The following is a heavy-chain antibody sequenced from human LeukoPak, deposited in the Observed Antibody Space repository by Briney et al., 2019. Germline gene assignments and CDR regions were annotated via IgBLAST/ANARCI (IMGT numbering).Heavy chain of an antibody. J-gene: IGHJ3*02. CDR1: GFTFSSYA. CDR3: VKRGRRDKGAFDI. D-gene: IGHD3-9*01. Sequence: PGGSLRLSCAASGFTFSSYAMSWVRQAPGKGLEWVSAISGSGGSTYYAGSVKGRFTISRDNSKNTLYLQMNSLRGEDTAVYYCVKRGRRDKGAFDIWGQGTVVTVSS. V-gene: IGHV3-23*01. CDR2: ISGSGGST.